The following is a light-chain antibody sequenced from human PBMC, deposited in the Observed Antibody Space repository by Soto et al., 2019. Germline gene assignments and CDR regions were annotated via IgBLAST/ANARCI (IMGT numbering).Light chain of an antibody. CDR1: QSVFHSANNMNY. J-gene: IGKJ1*01. Sequence: DTVMTQSPDSLAVSLGERATINCKSSQSVFHSANNMNYLAWYQQKPGQSPKLLISWASIRDSGVPDRFSGSGSGTDFTLTINSLQAEDAAVYYCQQYGISSWTFGQGTRVEFK. V-gene: IGKV4-1*01. CDR2: WAS. CDR3: QQYGISSWT.